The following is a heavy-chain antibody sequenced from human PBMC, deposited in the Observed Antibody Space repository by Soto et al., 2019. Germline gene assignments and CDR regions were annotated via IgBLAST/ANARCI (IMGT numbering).Heavy chain of an antibody. CDR3: AKARRIITPAPGSY. V-gene: IGHV3-23*01. CDR2: ISGSGGDT. Sequence: GCSLKISWAASGLTFSTYAMTWLRQAPGKGLERVSVISGSGGDTYYADSVKGRFTIARDNSKNKLYLQMNSLRAEDTAGYYFAKARRIITPAPGSYSGQGTQVPVS. D-gene: IGHD3-16*01. CDR1: GLTFSTYA. J-gene: IGHJ1*01.